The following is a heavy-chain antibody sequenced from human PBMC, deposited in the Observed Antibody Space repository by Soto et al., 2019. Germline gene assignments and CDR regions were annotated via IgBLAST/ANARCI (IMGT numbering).Heavy chain of an antibody. D-gene: IGHD3-22*01. V-gene: IGHV1-58*01. J-gene: IGHJ4*02. Sequence: ASVKVSCKASGFTFTSSAVQWVRQARGQRLEWIGWIVVGSGNTNYAQKFQERVTITRDMSTSTAYMELSSLRSEDTAVYYCAAGLMTHYHDRSGYARLDYWGQGSLVTVSS. CDR3: AAGLMTHYHDRSGYARLDY. CDR1: GFTFTSSA. CDR2: IVVGSGNT.